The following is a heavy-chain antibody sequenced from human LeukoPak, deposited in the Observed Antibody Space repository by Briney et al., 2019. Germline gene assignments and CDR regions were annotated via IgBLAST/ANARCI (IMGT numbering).Heavy chain of an antibody. J-gene: IGHJ4*02. CDR2: VFHTGST. V-gene: IGHV4-38-2*01. CDR1: GYSISSGYY. Sequence: PSETLSLTCAVSGYSISSGYYWGWIRQPPGKGLEWIASVFHTGSTYYNPSLKSRVTMSVDTSKNQFPLNLNSVTAADTAVYYCAVLGGYWGQGTLVTVSS. D-gene: IGHD4/OR15-4a*01. CDR3: AVLGGY.